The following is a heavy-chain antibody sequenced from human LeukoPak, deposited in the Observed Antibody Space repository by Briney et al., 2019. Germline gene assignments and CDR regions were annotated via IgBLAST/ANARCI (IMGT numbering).Heavy chain of an antibody. CDR3: ARLPQGSGSYYPALRYYYMDV. V-gene: IGHV4-38-2*02. J-gene: IGHJ6*03. D-gene: IGHD3-10*01. Sequence: PSETLSLTCTVSGYSISSGYYWGWIRQPPGKGLEWIGSIYHSGSTYYNPSLKSRVTISVDTSKNQFSLKLSSVTAADTAVYYCARLPQGSGSYYPALRYYYMDVWGKGTTVTISS. CDR2: IYHSGST. CDR1: GYSISSGYY.